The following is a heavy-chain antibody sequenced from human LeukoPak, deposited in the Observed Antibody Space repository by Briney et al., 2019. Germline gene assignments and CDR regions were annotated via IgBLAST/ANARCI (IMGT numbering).Heavy chain of an antibody. CDR1: GGSISSYY. D-gene: IGHD4-17*01. V-gene: IGHV4-4*07. CDR2: IYTSGST. J-gene: IGHJ3*02. CDR3: AREGSGDYERAVDAFDI. Sequence: MASETLSLTCTVSGGSISSYYWRWIRQPPGKGLEWIGRIYTSGSTNYNPSLKSRVTMSVDTSKNQFSLKLSSVTAADTAVYYCAREGSGDYERAVDAFDIWGQGTMVTVSS.